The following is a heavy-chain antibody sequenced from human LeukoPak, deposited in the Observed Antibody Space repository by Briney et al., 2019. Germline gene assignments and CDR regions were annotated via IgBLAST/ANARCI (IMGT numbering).Heavy chain of an antibody. Sequence: SETLSLTCTVSGGSISSSSYYWGWIRQPPGKGLEWIGNIYSSGSTYYNPSLKSRVTISVDTSKNQFSLKLSSMTAADTAVYYCARFLDSETYFDYWGQGTLVTVSS. CDR2: IYSSGST. CDR1: GGSISSSSYY. V-gene: IGHV4-39*01. D-gene: IGHD3/OR15-3a*01. J-gene: IGHJ4*02. CDR3: ARFLDSETYFDY.